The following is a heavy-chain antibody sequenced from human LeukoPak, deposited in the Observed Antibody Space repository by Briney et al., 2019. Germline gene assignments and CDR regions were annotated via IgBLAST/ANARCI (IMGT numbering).Heavy chain of an antibody. CDR2: IYYSGSA. Sequence: SETLSLTCTVSGGSIGSYYWSWIRQSPGKGLEWIGYIYYSGSATYNPSLRSRVSLSIDTPNNHFSLRVISVTAADTAVYYCARLPLGAWYGSGSYSLDYWGQGTPVTVSS. J-gene: IGHJ4*02. D-gene: IGHD3-10*01. V-gene: IGHV4-59*01. CDR3: ARLPLGAWYGSGSYSLDY. CDR1: GGSIGSYY.